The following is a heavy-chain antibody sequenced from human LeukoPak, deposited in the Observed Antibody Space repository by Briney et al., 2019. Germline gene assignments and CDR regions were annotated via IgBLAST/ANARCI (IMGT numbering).Heavy chain of an antibody. D-gene: IGHD4-17*01. CDR1: GFTFSHYA. CDR3: VRDLSGHYSFDH. CDR2: VPSEGDRR. V-gene: IGHV3-30*04. J-gene: IGHJ4*02. Sequence: GGSLRLSCAASGFTFSHYAMHWVRRAPGKGLEWVAFVPSEGDRRYYADSVKGRFTISRDDSKNTLYLQMNSLRPEDTALYYCVRDLSGHYSFDHWGQGALVTVSS.